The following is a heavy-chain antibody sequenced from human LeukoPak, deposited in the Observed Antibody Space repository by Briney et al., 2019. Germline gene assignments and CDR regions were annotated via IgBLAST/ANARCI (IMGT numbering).Heavy chain of an antibody. J-gene: IGHJ5*02. CDR2: IYYSGTT. D-gene: IGHD6-13*01. CDR1: GGSIHSNS. CDR3: ARRSSSWKNWFDH. Sequence: SETLSLTRTVSGGSIHSNSWPWLRQPPGKGLEWIGYIYYSGTTTYNPSLKSRVTMSVDMSKNQFSLKLSSVTAADTAVYYCARRSSSWKNWFDHWGQGTLVTVSS. V-gene: IGHV4-59*01.